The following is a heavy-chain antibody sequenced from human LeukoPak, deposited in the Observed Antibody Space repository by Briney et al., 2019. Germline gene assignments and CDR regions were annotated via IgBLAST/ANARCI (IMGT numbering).Heavy chain of an antibody. J-gene: IGHJ4*02. CDR3: ARAYSSGWNFDY. Sequence: SVKVSCKASAGTFSSYAISWVRQAPGQGLEWMGGIIPIFGTANYAQKFQGRVTITADESTSTAYMELSSLRSEDTAVYYCARAYSSGWNFDYWGQGTLVTVSS. D-gene: IGHD3-22*01. CDR2: IIPIFGTA. CDR1: AGTFSSYA. V-gene: IGHV1-69*13.